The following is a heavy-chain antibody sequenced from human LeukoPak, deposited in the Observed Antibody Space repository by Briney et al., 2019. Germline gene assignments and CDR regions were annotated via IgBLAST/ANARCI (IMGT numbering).Heavy chain of an antibody. D-gene: IGHD6-13*01. CDR1: GYTFTGYY. V-gene: IGHV1-2*02. J-gene: IGHJ4*02. CDR2: INPNSGGT. Sequence: ASVKVSCKASGYTFTGYYMHWVRQAPGQGLEWMGWINPNSGGTNYAQKFQGRVTMTRDTSISTAYMELSRLRSDDTAVYYCARDWVAAAGTFNYWGQGTLVTVSS. CDR3: ARDWVAAAGTFNY.